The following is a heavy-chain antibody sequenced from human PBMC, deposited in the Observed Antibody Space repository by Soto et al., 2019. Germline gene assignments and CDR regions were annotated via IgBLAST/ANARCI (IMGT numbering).Heavy chain of an antibody. CDR1: GYTFTGYY. D-gene: IGHD6-19*01. CDR3: ARSLVSNGIAVAGPY. CDR2: INPNSGGT. J-gene: IGHJ4*02. Sequence: ASVKVSCKASGYTFTGYYMHWVRQAPGQGLEWMGWINPNSGGTNYAQKFQGWVTMTRDTSISTAYMELSRLRSDDTAVYYCARSLVSNGIAVAGPYWGQGTLVTVSS. V-gene: IGHV1-2*04.